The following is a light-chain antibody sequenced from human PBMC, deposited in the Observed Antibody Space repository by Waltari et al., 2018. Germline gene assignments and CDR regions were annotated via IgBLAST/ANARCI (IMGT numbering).Light chain of an antibody. J-gene: IGKJ1*01. CDR1: QSVLYNSNNKNY. CDR2: WAS. CDR3: QQYYSSPRT. Sequence: DIVMTQSPDSLVVSLGERATIICKSSQSVLYNSNNKNYLAWYQQKPGQPPKLLIYWASTRQSGVPDRFSGGGSGTDFTLTISSLQAEDVAVYYCQQYYSSPRTFGQGTKVEIK. V-gene: IGKV4-1*01.